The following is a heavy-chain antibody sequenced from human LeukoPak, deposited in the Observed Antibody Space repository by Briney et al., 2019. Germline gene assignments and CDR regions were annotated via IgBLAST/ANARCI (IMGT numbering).Heavy chain of an antibody. CDR3: ARDPSYGTSHDY. V-gene: IGHV3-74*01. CDR2: INSDGSTI. J-gene: IGHJ4*02. Sequence: PGGSLRLSCAASGFTFSSSWVPWVRQAPGKGLMWVSRINSDGSTIDYADSVRGRFTTSRDNAKNTLYLQMNSLRAEDTAVYYCARDPSYGTSHDYWGQGTLVTVSS. CDR1: GFTFSSSW. D-gene: IGHD5-18*01.